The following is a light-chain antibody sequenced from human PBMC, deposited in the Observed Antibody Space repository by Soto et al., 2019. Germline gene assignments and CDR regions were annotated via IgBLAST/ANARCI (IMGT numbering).Light chain of an antibody. CDR2: GAS. CDR3: QNYNIWLLT. V-gene: IGKV3-15*01. J-gene: IGKJ4*01. CDR1: QSVSRN. Sequence: EVVMTQSPATLSVSPGERATLSCRASQSVSRNLAWYQQKPGQAPRLLIYGASTRATGIPARFSGSGSWTEFNLTISILQSEDFAVYYCQNYNIWLLTFGGCTKVESK.